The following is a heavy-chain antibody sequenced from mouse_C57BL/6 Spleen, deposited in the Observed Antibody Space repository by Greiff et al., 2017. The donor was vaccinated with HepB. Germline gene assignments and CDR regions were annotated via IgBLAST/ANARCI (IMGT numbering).Heavy chain of an antibody. CDR1: GYAFSSSW. CDR3: ARPAGSSYWYFDV. Sequence: VQLQQSGPELVKPGASVKISCKASGYAFSSSWMNWVKQRPGKGLEWIGRIYPGDGDTNYNGKFKGKATLTEDKSSSTAYMQLSSLTSEDSAVYFGARPAGSSYWYFDVWGTGTTVTVSS. CDR2: IYPGDGDT. D-gene: IGHD1-1*01. V-gene: IGHV1-82*01. J-gene: IGHJ1*03.